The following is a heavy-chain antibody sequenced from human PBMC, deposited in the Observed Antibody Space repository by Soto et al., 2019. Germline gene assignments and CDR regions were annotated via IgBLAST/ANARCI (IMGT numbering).Heavy chain of an antibody. Sequence: SVKVSCKASGGTFSSYAISWVRQAPGQGLEWMGGFFPIFGTANYAQKFQGRVPITADESTSTAYMELSSLRSEDTAVFYFARPIGELLWGGYYYYGMDVWGQGTTVTVSS. J-gene: IGHJ6*02. D-gene: IGHD1-26*01. CDR2: FFPIFGTA. V-gene: IGHV1-69*13. CDR1: GGTFSSYA. CDR3: ARPIGELLWGGYYYYGMDV.